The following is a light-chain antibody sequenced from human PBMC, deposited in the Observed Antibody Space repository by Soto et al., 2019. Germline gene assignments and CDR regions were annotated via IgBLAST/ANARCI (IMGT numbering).Light chain of an antibody. J-gene: IGLJ2*01. CDR2: ENN. V-gene: IGLV6-57*02. Sequence: NFMLTQPHSVSESPGKTVTISCTVSGGIIANNYVQWYQQRPGSAPTPLIYENNQRPSGVPDRFSGSIDRTSNSASLSSSGLEAEDEADYYGQGDDSSKPLVGGGTKLTGL. CDR3: QGDDSSKPL. CDR1: GGIIANNY.